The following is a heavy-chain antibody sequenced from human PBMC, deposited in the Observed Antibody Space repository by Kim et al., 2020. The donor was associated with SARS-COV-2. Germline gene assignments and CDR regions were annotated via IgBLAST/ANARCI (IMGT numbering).Heavy chain of an antibody. CDR1: GYSFTSYW. D-gene: IGHD5-18*01. V-gene: IGHV5-51*01. Sequence: GESLKISCKGSGYSFTSYWIGWVRQMPGKGLEWRGIIYPGDSDTRYSPSFQGQVTISADKSISTAYLQWSSLKASDTAMYYCARQSVDTAMGYYYYYGMDVWGQGTTVTVSS. CDR2: IYPGDSDT. J-gene: IGHJ6*02. CDR3: ARQSVDTAMGYYYYYGMDV.